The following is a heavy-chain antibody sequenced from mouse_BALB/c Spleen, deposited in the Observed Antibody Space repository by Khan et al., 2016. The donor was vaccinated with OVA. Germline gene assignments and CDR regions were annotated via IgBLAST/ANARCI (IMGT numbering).Heavy chain of an antibody. D-gene: IGHD2-12*01. Sequence: VQLQQSGPELVKPGASVKMSCKASGYTFTSYVMHWLRRKPGQGLEWIGYIYPFNDDTKYNEKFKGKATLTSDKSSSTAYMELSSLTSEDSAVFYCAKNYSYAVYFDYWGQGTTLTVSS. J-gene: IGHJ2*01. V-gene: IGHV1S136*01. CDR3: AKNYSYAVYFDY. CDR1: GYTFTSYV. CDR2: IYPFNDDT.